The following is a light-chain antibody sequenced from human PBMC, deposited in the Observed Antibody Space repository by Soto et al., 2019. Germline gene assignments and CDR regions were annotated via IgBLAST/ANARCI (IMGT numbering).Light chain of an antibody. V-gene: IGKV1-39*01. J-gene: IGKJ3*01. CDR1: QAVSKY. CDR3: QQRET. Sequence: DIQVTQSPSSLSASVGDRVTITCRASQAVSKYLHWYQQKPGKAPKLLISAASSLQSGVPLRFSGSGSGTDFTLTISSLQPEDSATYYCQQRETFGPGTKVEIK. CDR2: AAS.